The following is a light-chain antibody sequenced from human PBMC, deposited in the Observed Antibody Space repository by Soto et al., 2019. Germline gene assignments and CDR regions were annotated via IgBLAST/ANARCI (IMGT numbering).Light chain of an antibody. V-gene: IGKV3-20*01. J-gene: IGKJ2*01. Sequence: EIVLTQSPGTLSLSPGDRATLSCRASQSLSSTFLAWYQQKPGQAPRLLIYHVSSRATGIPDRFSGSGSGTDFTLTINKLAPEDFAIYYCQQYGGSSPRFTFGQGTKLEIK. CDR3: QQYGGSSPRFT. CDR1: QSLSSTF. CDR2: HVS.